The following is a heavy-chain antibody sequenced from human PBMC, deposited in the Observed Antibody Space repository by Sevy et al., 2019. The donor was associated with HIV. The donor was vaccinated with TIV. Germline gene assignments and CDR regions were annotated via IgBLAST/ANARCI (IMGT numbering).Heavy chain of an antibody. V-gene: IGHV5-51*01. CDR3: ARPGSSGYSSSVVDY. CDR1: GYSFTSYW. Sequence: GESLKISCKGSGYSFTSYWIGWVRQMPGIGLEWMGIIYPGDSDTRYSPSFQGQVTISADKSISTAYLKWSSLKASDTAMYYCARPGSSGYSSSVVDYWGQGTLVTVSS. J-gene: IGHJ4*02. CDR2: IYPGDSDT. D-gene: IGHD6-6*01.